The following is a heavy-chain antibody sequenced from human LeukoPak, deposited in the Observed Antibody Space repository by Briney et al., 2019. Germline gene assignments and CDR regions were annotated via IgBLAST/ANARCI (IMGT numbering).Heavy chain of an antibody. CDR2: IHHSGST. D-gene: IGHD3-22*01. V-gene: IGHV4-4*02. CDR1: GGSISSSNW. J-gene: IGHJ4*02. CDR3: ARVGGSGSPLNY. Sequence: SETLSLTCAVSGGSISSSNWWTWVRQPPGKGLEWIGEIHHSGSTNYNPSLKSRLTMSVDKSRNQFSQKLNSVTAADTAVYYCARVGGSGSPLNYWGQGILVTVSS.